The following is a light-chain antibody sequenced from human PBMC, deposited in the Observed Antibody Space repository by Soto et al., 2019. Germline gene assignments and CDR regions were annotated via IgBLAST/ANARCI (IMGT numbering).Light chain of an antibody. CDR3: QQYNDNWT. CDR2: KAS. J-gene: IGKJ1*01. V-gene: IGKV1-5*03. Sequence: DIQMTQSPSPLSASVGDRVTITCRASQSISSWLAWYQQKPGKAPRLLIYKASNLESGVPSRFSGSGSGTEFTLTISSLQPDDSATYYCQQYNDNWTFGQGTKVEIK. CDR1: QSISSW.